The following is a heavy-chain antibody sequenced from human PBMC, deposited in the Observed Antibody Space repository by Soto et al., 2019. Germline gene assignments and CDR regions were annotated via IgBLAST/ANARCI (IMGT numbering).Heavy chain of an antibody. J-gene: IGHJ3*02. CDR3: ARDGPRFDDAFDI. CDR1: GGSISSSSYY. V-gene: IGHV4-39*07. CDR2: IYYSGST. Sequence: SETLSLTCTVSGGSISSSSYYWGWIRQPPGKGLEWIGSIYYSGSTYYNPSLKSRVTISVDTSKNQFSLKLSSVPAADTAVYYCARDGPRFDDAFDIWGQGTMVTVSS. D-gene: IGHD3-16*01.